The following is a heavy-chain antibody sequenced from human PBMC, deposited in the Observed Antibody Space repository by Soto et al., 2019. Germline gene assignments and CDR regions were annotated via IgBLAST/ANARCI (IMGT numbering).Heavy chain of an antibody. CDR2: VSKSDYI. D-gene: IGHD2-2*01. V-gene: IGHV3-21*01. CDR1: GFTFNNYG. Sequence: GGSLRLSCAVSGFTFNNYGINWVRQAPGKGLEWVSSVSKSDYIYYSDSVKRRFTISRDNAKNSVSLQMNTLRAEDTAVYYCAREDSIIIPAVSDFWGQGALVTVSS. J-gene: IGHJ4*02. CDR3: AREDSIIIPAVSDF.